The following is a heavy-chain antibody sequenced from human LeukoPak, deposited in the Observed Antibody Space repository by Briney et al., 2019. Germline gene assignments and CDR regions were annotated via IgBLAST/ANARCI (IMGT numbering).Heavy chain of an antibody. CDR1: GYTFTTYN. Sequence: ASVKVSCKASGYTFTTYNINWVRQATGQGLEWMGWMNPNSGNTGYAQKFQGRVTMTRNTSISTAYMELSSLRSEDTAVYYCAGGAVPAGNWFDPWGQGTLVTVSS. CDR3: AGGAVPAGNWFDP. J-gene: IGHJ5*02. D-gene: IGHD2-2*01. CDR2: MNPNSGNT. V-gene: IGHV1-8*02.